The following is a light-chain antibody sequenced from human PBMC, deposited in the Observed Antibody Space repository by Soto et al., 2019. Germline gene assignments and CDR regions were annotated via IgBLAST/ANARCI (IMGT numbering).Light chain of an antibody. CDR3: QQYGSSTYT. CDR1: QSVSSNH. V-gene: IGKV3-20*01. J-gene: IGKJ2*01. CDR2: GAS. Sequence: EIALTQSPGSLSLSPRERATLSCRASQSVSSNHLAWYQQKPGQAPRLLIYGASRRATGIPDRFSGSGSGTDFTLTISRLEPEDFAVYYCQQYGSSTYTFGQGTKVEIK.